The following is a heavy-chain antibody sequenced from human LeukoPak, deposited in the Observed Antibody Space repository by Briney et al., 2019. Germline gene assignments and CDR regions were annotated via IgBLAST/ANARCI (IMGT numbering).Heavy chain of an antibody. V-gene: IGHV4-59*02. Sequence: SETLSLTCTVSGGSVSSYYWSWIRQPPGKGLEWIGYIYYIGSTNYNPSLKSRVTISVDTPKNQFSLKLSSVTAADTAVYYCARDAEVAGFDYWGQGTLVTVSS. J-gene: IGHJ4*02. D-gene: IGHD6-19*01. CDR1: GGSVSSYY. CDR2: IYYIGST. CDR3: ARDAEVAGFDY.